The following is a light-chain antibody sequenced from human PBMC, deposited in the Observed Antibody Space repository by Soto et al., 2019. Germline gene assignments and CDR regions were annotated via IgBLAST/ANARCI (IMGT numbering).Light chain of an antibody. J-gene: IGLJ2*01. CDR3: QSYDGSLSVV. CDR1: SSNIGAGYD. V-gene: IGLV1-40*01. Sequence: QSVLTQPPSVSGAPGQRVTISRTGSSSNIGAGYDVHWYQQLPGSAPKLLIFGDTNRPSGVPKRFSGSKSGTSASLAITGVQAEDEADYHCQSYDGSLSVVFGGGTKLTVL. CDR2: GDT.